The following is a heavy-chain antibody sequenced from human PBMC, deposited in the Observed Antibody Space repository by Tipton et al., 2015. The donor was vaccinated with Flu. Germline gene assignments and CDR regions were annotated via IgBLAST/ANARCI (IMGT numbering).Heavy chain of an antibody. D-gene: IGHD6-25*01. V-gene: IGHV3-7*01. J-gene: IGHJ4*02. CDR1: GDSISSDYY. CDR3: AKERQRSLDY. CDR2: IKFDGNEE. Sequence: LSLTCAVSGDSISSDYYWGWIRQAPGKGPEWVANIKFDGNEEYYVDSVKGRFTISRDNAKNSLYLQMTSLRAEDTALYYCAKERQRSLDYWGQGTLVTVSS.